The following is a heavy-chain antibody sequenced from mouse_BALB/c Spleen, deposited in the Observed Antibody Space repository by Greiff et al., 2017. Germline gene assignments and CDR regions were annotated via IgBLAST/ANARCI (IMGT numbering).Heavy chain of an antibody. V-gene: IGHV5-6-3*01. CDR1: GFTFSSYG. Sequence: EVQVVESGGGLVQPGGSLKLSCAASGFTFSSYGMSWVRQTPDKRLELVATINSNGGSTYYQDSVKGRFTISRDTAKNTLYLQMSSLKSEDTAMYYCAREQGQGAWFAYWGQGTLVTVSA. CDR3: AREQGQGAWFAY. CDR2: INSNGGST. D-gene: IGHD3-3*01. J-gene: IGHJ3*01.